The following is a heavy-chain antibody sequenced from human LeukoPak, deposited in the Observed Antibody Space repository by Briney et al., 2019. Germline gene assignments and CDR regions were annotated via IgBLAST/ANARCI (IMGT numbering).Heavy chain of an antibody. D-gene: IGHD4-23*01. CDR1: GYTFTSYY. Sequence: GASVKVSCKASGYTFTSYYMHWVRQAPGQGLEWMGIINPSGGSTSYAQKFQGRVTMTRDMSTSTVYMELSSLRSEDTAVYYCARGHTTVVNPTTLDYWGQGTLVTVSS. V-gene: IGHV1-46*01. CDR2: INPSGGST. CDR3: ARGHTTVVNPTTLDY. J-gene: IGHJ4*02.